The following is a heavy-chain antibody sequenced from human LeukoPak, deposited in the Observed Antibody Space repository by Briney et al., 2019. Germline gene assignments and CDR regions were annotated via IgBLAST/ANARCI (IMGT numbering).Heavy chain of an antibody. V-gene: IGHV4-59*01. J-gene: IGHJ2*01. Sequence: SETLSLTCTVSGGSISSYYWSWIRQPPGKGLEWIGYIYYSGSTNYNPSLKSRVTISVDTSKNQFSLKLSSVTAADTAVYYCARGGGSVVVIAADWYFDLWGRGTLVTVSS. D-gene: IGHD2-21*01. CDR3: ARGGGSVVVIAADWYFDL. CDR1: GGSISSYY. CDR2: IYYSGST.